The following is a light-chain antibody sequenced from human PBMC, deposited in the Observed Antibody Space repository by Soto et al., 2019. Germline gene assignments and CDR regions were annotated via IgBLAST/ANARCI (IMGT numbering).Light chain of an antibody. Sequence: EIVLTQSPATLSLSPGERATLSCRASQSFSSYLAWYQQKPGQPPRLLIFDASTRATGIPARFSGSGSGTDFTLTISSLEPEDFAVYYCQLRSNWPPITFGQGTRLDIK. CDR1: QSFSSY. J-gene: IGKJ5*01. CDR3: QLRSNWPPIT. V-gene: IGKV3-11*01. CDR2: DAS.